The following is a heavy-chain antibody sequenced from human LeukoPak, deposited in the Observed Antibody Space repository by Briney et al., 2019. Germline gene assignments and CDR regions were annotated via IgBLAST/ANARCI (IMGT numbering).Heavy chain of an antibody. J-gene: IGHJ6*03. CDR2: IYYSGST. V-gene: IGHV4-59*01. D-gene: IGHD2-2*01. CDR1: GGSIGSYY. Sequence: SETLSLTCTVSGGSIGSYYWSWIRQPPGKGLEWIGYIYYSGSTNYNPSLKSRVTISVDTSKNQFSLKLSSVTAADTAVYYCARGMGYCSSTSCYFLYYYYMDVWGKGTTVTVSS. CDR3: ARGMGYCSSTSCYFLYYYYMDV.